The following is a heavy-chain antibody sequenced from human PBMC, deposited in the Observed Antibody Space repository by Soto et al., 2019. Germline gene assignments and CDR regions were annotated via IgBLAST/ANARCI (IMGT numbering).Heavy chain of an antibody. D-gene: IGHD4-17*01. CDR1: GFTFSRYW. Sequence: EVQLVESGGGLVLPGGSLRLSCAASGFTFSRYWMHWVRQAPGKGLVWVSRISSYGSDTHYADSVKGRFTISRDNAKNTLYLPMNRLRAADTAVYYCASNLACAVSYYWSGMVVWGQGSTVTVS. CDR3: ASNLACAVSYYWSGMVV. V-gene: IGHV3-74*01. J-gene: IGHJ6*02. CDR2: ISSYGSDT.